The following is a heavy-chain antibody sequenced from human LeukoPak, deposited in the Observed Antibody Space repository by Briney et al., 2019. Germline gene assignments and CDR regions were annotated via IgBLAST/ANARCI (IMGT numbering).Heavy chain of an antibody. CDR3: AGSYSSGWYNFAPFDY. Sequence: SVKVSCKASGYTFTSYGISWVRQAPGQGLEWMGRIIPILGIANYAQKFQGRVTITADKSTSTAYMELSSLRSEDTAVYYCAGSYSSGWYNFAPFDYWGQGTLVTVSS. V-gene: IGHV1-69*04. CDR2: IIPILGIA. CDR1: GYTFTSYG. D-gene: IGHD6-19*01. J-gene: IGHJ4*02.